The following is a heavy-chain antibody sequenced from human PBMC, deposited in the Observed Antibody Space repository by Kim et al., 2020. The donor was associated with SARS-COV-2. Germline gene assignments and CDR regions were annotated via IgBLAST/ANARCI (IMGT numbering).Heavy chain of an antibody. CDR3: ARNYYGDYEEGIDY. Sequence: TPSVKSRVTISVDTSKNQFSLKLSSVTAADTAVYYCARNYYGDYEEGIDYWGQGTLVTVSS. D-gene: IGHD4-17*01. V-gene: IGHV4-39*01. J-gene: IGHJ4*02.